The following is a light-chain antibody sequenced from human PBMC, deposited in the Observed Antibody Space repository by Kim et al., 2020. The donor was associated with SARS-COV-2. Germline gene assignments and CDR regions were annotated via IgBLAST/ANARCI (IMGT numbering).Light chain of an antibody. Sequence: LSPGERATLSCRASQSVSGSKLVWYQQKPGQAPRLLIYGASSSATGIPDRFSGSGSGTDFTLTISRLEPEDVAVYYCQQYGSSPRTFGQGTKLEI. CDR1: QSVSGSK. V-gene: IGKV3-20*01. J-gene: IGKJ2*01. CDR2: GAS. CDR3: QQYGSSPRT.